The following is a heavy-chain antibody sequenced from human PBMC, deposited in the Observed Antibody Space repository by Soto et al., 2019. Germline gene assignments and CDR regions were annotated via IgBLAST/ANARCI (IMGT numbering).Heavy chain of an antibody. CDR3: ATDPLYIVVVPVAIGFDY. CDR1: GITFRSYG. J-gene: IGHJ4*02. Sequence: QVQLVESGGGVVQPGRSLRLSCAASGITFRSYGMHWVRQAPGKGLEWVAVVSYDGSNKYYADSVKGRFTISRDNSKNTLYLQMNSLRAEDTAVYYCATDPLYIVVVPVAIGFDYWGRGTLVTVSS. CDR2: VSYDGSNK. D-gene: IGHD2-2*01. V-gene: IGHV3-30*03.